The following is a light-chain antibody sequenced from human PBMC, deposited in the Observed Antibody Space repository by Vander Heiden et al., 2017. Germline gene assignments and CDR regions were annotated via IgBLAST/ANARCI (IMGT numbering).Light chain of an antibody. V-gene: IGLV2-14*01. Sequence: QSALTQPAPAPGSSGPSITITCTGTSSDIGGYNYVSWYQQHPGKAPKLMIYDVSDRPSGVSNRCSGAKSGSTASLTITGLQAEDEAEYYYSSYTSSSTPYVFGTGTKVTVL. CDR3: SSYTSSSTPYV. J-gene: IGLJ1*01. CDR2: DVS. CDR1: SSDIGGYNY.